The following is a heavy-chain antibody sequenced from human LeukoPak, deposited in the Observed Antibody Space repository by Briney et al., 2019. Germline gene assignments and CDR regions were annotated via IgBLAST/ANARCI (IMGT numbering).Heavy chain of an antibody. J-gene: IGHJ3*02. CDR2: IYHSGST. CDR3: ASSQHCSSTSCYRYAIAAAKGAFDI. D-gene: IGHD2-2*02. V-gene: IGHV4-30-2*01. CDR1: GGSISSGGYS. Sequence: PSQTLSLTCAVSGGSISSGGYSWSWIRQPPGKGLEWIGYIYHSGSTYYNPSLKSRVTISVDRSKNQFSLKLSSVTAADTAVYYCASSQHCSSTSCYRYAIAAAKGAFDIWGQGTMVTVSS.